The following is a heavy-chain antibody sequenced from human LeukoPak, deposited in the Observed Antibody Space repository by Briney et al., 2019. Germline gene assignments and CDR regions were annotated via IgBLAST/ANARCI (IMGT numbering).Heavy chain of an antibody. CDR1: GASFNSDDQY. CDR2: IYYSGST. D-gene: IGHD5-18*01. Sequence: SQTLSLTCTVSGASFNSDDQYWNRIRQSPGKGLEWIGSIYYSGSTYYNPSLKSRVTISVDTSKNQFSLKLSSVTAADTAVYYCARSRGYSYGPVDYWGQGTLVTVSS. J-gene: IGHJ4*02. V-gene: IGHV4-30-2*03. CDR3: ARSRGYSYGPVDY.